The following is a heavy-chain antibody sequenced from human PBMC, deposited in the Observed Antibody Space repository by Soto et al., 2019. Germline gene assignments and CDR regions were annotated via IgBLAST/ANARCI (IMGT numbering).Heavy chain of an antibody. J-gene: IGHJ4*02. D-gene: IGHD6-19*01. CDR1: GFIFSNYA. Sequence: EVQLLESGGGLVQPGGSLRLSCAASGFIFSNYAVTWVRQAPGKGLEWVSDVTGSGGYTHYADSVKGRFTISRDNSKNTLYLQMNSLRAEDTAVYYCAKRGGSYNTYNFDYWGQGTLVTVSS. CDR2: VTGSGGYT. CDR3: AKRGGSYNTYNFDY. V-gene: IGHV3-23*01.